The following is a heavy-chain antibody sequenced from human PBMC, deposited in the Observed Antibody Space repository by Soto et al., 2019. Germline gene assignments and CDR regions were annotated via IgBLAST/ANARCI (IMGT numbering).Heavy chain of an antibody. J-gene: IGHJ6*02. V-gene: IGHV3-30*18. CDR3: AKRMGVRGNYYYYGMDV. CDR2: ISYDGSNK. D-gene: IGHD3-10*01. CDR1: GFTFSSYG. Sequence: GGSLRLSCAASGFTFSSYGMHWVRQAPGKGLEWVAVISYDGSNKYYADSVKGRFTISRDNSKNTLYLQMNSLRAEDTAVYYCAKRMGVRGNYYYYGMDVWGQGTTVTV.